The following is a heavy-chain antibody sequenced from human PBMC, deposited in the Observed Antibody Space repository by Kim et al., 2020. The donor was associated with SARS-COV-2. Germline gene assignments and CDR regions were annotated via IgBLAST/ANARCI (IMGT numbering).Heavy chain of an antibody. CDR1: GGSISDYY. CDR3: ARKGSGVYYF. V-gene: IGHV4-59*08. J-gene: IGHJ4*01. Sequence: SETLSLTCTVSGGSISDYYWSWIRQSPGKGLEWIGFIYHSGSTNYNHSLRSRGTISLDTSKNQYSLYLTSVTAADTAVYLRARKGSGVYYF. D-gene: IGHD2-8*02. CDR2: IYHSGST.